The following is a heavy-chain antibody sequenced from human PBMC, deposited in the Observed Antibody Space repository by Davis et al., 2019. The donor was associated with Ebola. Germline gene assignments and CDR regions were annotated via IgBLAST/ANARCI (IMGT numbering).Heavy chain of an antibody. V-gene: IGHV3-11*05. Sequence: GESLKISCAASGFTFSDYYMSWIRQAPGKGLEWVSYISSSSSYTNYADSVKGRFTISRDNSKNTLYLQMNSLRAEDTAVYYCAKGTRGYSGYDYYFDYWGQGTLVTVSS. CDR2: ISSSSSYT. J-gene: IGHJ4*02. D-gene: IGHD5-12*01. CDR3: AKGTRGYSGYDYYFDY. CDR1: GFTFSDYY.